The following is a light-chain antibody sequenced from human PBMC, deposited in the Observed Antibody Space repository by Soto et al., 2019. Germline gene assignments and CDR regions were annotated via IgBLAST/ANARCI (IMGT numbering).Light chain of an antibody. CDR2: AAS. V-gene: IGKV1-39*01. CDR1: QRISSY. CDR3: QQRYNTPVT. J-gene: IGKJ3*01. Sequence: DIQMTQSPSSLSASVGDRVTITCRASQRISSYLNWYQQKPGKAPKLLIYAASSLQSGVPSRFSGSGSGTDFTLTISSLQPEDFATYYCQQRYNTPVTFGPGTKVDIK.